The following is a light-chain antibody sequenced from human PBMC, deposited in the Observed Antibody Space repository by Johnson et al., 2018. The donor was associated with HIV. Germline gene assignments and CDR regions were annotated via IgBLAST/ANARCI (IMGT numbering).Light chain of an antibody. CDR2: DNN. V-gene: IGLV1-51*01. J-gene: IGLJ1*01. Sequence: QSVLTQPPSVSAAPGQKVTISCSGSSSNIGNSYVSWYQQLPGTAPKLLIFDNNKRPSGIPDRFSGSTSGTSATQGITGLTPGGEAAYYCGTWDSSRSGFDVFGTGTKVAVL. CDR3: GTWDSSRSGFDV. CDR1: SSNIGNSY.